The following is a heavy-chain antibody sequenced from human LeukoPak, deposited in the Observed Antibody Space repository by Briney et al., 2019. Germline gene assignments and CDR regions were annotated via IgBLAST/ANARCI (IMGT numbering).Heavy chain of an antibody. Sequence: GGSLRLSCAAPGFIFSNYWMHWVRQAPGKGLVWVSRINSDGSSTDYADSVKGRFTISRDNAKNTLYLQLNSLRAEDTAVYYCVRGLQEWGQRRDYWGQGTLVTVSS. CDR2: INSDGSST. D-gene: IGHD3-3*01. J-gene: IGHJ4*02. V-gene: IGHV3-74*01. CDR1: GFIFSNYW. CDR3: VRGLQEWGQRRDY.